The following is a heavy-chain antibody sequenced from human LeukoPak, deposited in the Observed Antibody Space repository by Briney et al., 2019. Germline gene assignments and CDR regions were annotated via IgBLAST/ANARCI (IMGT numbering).Heavy chain of an antibody. CDR2: IIPNYGTA. J-gene: IGHJ4*02. Sequence: SVNVSCKASGGTFSSYAISWVRQAPGQGLEWMGGIIPNYGTANYAQKFQGRVTISADESTSTAYMELSSLRSEDTAVYYCARSSPAYCGGDCPTSNFDYWGQGTLVPVS. CDR3: ARSSPAYCGGDCPTSNFDY. D-gene: IGHD2-21*02. CDR1: GGTFSSYA. V-gene: IGHV1-69*01.